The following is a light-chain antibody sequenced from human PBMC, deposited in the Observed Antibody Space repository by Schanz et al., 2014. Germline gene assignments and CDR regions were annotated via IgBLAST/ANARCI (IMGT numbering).Light chain of an antibody. V-gene: IGKV1-12*01. CDR3: QQSYNSPLT. Sequence: DIQMTQSPSSVSASVGDTVTITCRASQGISTWLAWYQQKPGKAPDLLIYAASNLQSGVPSRFSGSGIGTDFTLTISSLQPEDFATYYCQQSYNSPLTFGGGTKVEI. J-gene: IGKJ4*01. CDR2: AAS. CDR1: QGISTW.